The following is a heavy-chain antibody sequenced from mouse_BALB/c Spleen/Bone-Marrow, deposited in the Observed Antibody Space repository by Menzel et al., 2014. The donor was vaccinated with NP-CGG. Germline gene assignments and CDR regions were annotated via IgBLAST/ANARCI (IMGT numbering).Heavy chain of an antibody. V-gene: IGHV5-6-3*01. CDR1: GFTFSSYG. CDR2: INSNGGST. J-gene: IGHJ2*01. CDR3: ARDYDYDY. D-gene: IGHD2-4*01. Sequence: VQLKASGGGLVQPGGSLKLSCAASGFTFSSYGMSWVRQTPDKRLELVATINSNGGSTYYPDSVKGRFTISRDNAKNTLYLQMSSLKSEDTAMYYCARDYDYDYWGQGTTLTVSS.